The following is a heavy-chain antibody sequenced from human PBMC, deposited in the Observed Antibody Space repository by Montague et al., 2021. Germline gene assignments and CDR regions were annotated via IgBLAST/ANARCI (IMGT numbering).Heavy chain of an antibody. CDR2: IYYSGNS. CDR3: ARVFSSWYVGWFDP. V-gene: IGHV4-39*07. Sequence: SETLSLTCTVSGASITSNIYYWGWTRQSPGKGLEWIGSIYYSGNSFYQPSLKSRITMAVDTSKNQFSLKLSSVTAAATAIYYCARVFSSWYVGWFDPWGQGTLVTVSS. J-gene: IGHJ5*02. D-gene: IGHD6-13*01. CDR1: GASITSNIYY.